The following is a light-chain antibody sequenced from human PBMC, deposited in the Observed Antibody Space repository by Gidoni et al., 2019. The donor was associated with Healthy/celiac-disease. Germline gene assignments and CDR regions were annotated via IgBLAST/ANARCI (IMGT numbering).Light chain of an antibody. CDR2: GAS. Sequence: EIVMTQSPATLSVSPGETATLSCRASQSVSSNLAWYQQKPGQAPRLLIYGASTRATGIPARFSGSGSGTEFTLTISSLQSEDFAVYYCQQYNNWPPYTFXXXTKXEIK. CDR1: QSVSSN. CDR3: QQYNNWPPYT. V-gene: IGKV3-15*01. J-gene: IGKJ2*01.